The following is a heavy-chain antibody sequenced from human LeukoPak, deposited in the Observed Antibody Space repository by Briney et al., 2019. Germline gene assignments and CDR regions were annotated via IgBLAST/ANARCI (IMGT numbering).Heavy chain of an antibody. J-gene: IGHJ4*02. Sequence: ASVKVSCKASGYTFTSYGISWVRQAPGQGLEWMGWISAYSGNTNYAQKLQGRVTMTTDTSTSTAYMELRSLRSDDTAVYYCARDRGYYYDSSGYYTLGYWGQGTLVTVSS. V-gene: IGHV1-18*01. CDR1: GYTFTSYG. D-gene: IGHD3-22*01. CDR3: ARDRGYYYDSSGYYTLGY. CDR2: ISAYSGNT.